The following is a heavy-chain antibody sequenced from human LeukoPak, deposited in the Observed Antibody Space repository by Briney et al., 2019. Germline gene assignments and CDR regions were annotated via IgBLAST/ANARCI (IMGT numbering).Heavy chain of an antibody. V-gene: IGHV4-4*07. CDR3: SRGHNWNDWFDA. CDR1: GGSISSYY. Sequence: PSETLSLTCSVSGGSISSYYWTWLRQPAGKGLEWIGRIHGSGISNYNPSLKSRVTMSLDTSKNEFSLKVASVTAADTAVYYCSRGHNWNDWFDAWGQGTLVTVSS. J-gene: IGHJ5*02. D-gene: IGHD1-20*01. CDR2: IHGSGIS.